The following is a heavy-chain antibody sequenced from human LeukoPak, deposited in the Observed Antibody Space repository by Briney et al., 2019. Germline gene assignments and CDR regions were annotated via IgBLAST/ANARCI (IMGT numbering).Heavy chain of an antibody. V-gene: IGHV1-2*02. CDR2: INPNSGGT. D-gene: IGHD3-10*01. J-gene: IGHJ6*02. CDR1: GYTFTGYY. Sequence: ASVKVSCKASGYTFTGYYMHWVRQAPGQGLEWMGWINPNSGGTNYAQKFQGTVTMTRDTSISTAYMELSRLRSDDTAVYYCARAGFGELPSYGMDVWGQGTTVTVSS. CDR3: ARAGFGELPSYGMDV.